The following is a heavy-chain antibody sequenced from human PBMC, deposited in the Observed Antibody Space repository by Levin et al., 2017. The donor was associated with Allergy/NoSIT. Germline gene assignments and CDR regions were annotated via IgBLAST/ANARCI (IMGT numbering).Heavy chain of an antibody. CDR2: IYPGDSET. D-gene: IGHD2-2*01. CDR1: GYSFASYW. V-gene: IGHV5-51*01. Sequence: GESLKISCKGSGYSFASYWIGWVRQMPGKGLECMGLIYPGDSETRYSPSFQGQVTISADKSINTAYLQWSSLKASATGMYYCARAEPAGYFQENWFDPWGQGTLVTVSS. J-gene: IGHJ5*02. CDR3: ARAEPAGYFQENWFDP.